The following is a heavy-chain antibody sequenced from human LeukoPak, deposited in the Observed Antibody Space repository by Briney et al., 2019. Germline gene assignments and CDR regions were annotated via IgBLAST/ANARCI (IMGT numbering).Heavy chain of an antibody. D-gene: IGHD2-21*01. CDR2: INHSGST. CDR3: ARAPWGDRWFDP. V-gene: IGHV4-34*01. CDR1: GGSFSGYY. Sequence: PSETLSLTCAVYGGSFSGYYWSWIRQPPGKGLEWIGEINHSGSTNYNPSLKSRVTISVDTSKNQFSLKLGSVTAADTAVYYCARAPWGDRWFDPWGQGTLVTVSS. J-gene: IGHJ5*02.